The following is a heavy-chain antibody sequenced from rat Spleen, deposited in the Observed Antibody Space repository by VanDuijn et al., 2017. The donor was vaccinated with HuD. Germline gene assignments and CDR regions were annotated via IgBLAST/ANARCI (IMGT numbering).Heavy chain of an antibody. CDR1: GFTFSDYY. J-gene: IGHJ3*01. V-gene: IGHV5-22*01. CDR3: ARHRAYWLAY. D-gene: IGHD4-1*01. CDR2: ISHEGKNT. Sequence: EVQLVESGGGLVQPGRSLKLSCAASGFTFSDYYMAWVRQAPKKGLEWVASISHEGKNTYFGDSVKGRFAISRDDAKSTLYLQMNSLRSEDTATYYGARHRAYWLAYWGQGTLVTVSS.